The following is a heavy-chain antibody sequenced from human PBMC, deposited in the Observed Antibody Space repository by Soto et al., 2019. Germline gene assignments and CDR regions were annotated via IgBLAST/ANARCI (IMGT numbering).Heavy chain of an antibody. D-gene: IGHD3-22*01. V-gene: IGHV4-39*07. J-gene: IGHJ4*02. CDR2: IYSGST. Sequence: SETLSLTCTVSGGSISSSSSYWGWVRQPPGTGLEWMATIYSGSTYQNPSLKSRVTISVDTSKNQFSLKLSSVTAADTAVYYCARETYYYNSSGYTDWTFIDYWGQGTLVTVSS. CDR3: ARETYYYNSSGYTDWTFIDY. CDR1: GGSISSSSSY.